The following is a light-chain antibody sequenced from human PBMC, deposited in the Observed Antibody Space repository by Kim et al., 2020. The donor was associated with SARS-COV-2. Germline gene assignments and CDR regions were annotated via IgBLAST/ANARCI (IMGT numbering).Light chain of an antibody. CDR1: VSDVGGNNY. CDR2: DVR. CDR3: SSYTTSNSWV. V-gene: IGLV2-14*03. J-gene: IGLJ3*02. Sequence: QSFTVSCTETVSDVGGNNYVSWYQQHPGKAPKLMIYDVRKRPSGVSNRCSGSKSGNTASLTISGLQAEDEADYYCSSYTTSNSWVFGGGTQLAVL.